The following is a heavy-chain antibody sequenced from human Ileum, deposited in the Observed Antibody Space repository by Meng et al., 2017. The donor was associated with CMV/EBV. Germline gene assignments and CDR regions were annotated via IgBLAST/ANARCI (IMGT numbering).Heavy chain of an antibody. J-gene: IGHJ5*02. Sequence: QLKESGPSLVQPSEPLSLTCTVTGGSLTSYYWTWIRQPAGKGLEWIGRIHPTGTTDDNPSLRSRVSMSLDKSKNQFSLKLTSVTAADTAVYYCARAAARGVPVDLWGQGTLVTVSS. CDR3: ARAAARGVPVDL. CDR2: IHPTGTT. V-gene: IGHV4-4*07. D-gene: IGHD3-10*01. CDR1: GGSLTSYY.